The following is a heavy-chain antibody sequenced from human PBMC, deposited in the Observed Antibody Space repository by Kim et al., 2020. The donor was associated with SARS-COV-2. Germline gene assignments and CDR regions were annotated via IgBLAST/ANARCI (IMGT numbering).Heavy chain of an antibody. CDR3: ARDQRDVGTRPIINWYFDL. CDR1: GFTFSSYG. Sequence: GGSLRLSCAASGFTFSSYGMHWVRQAPGKGLEWVAVIWYDGSNKYYADSVKGRFTISRDNSKNTLYLQMNSLRAEDTAVYYCARDQRDVGTRPIINWYFDLWGRGTLVTVSS. J-gene: IGHJ2*01. V-gene: IGHV3-33*01. CDR2: IWYDGSNK. D-gene: IGHD6-13*01.